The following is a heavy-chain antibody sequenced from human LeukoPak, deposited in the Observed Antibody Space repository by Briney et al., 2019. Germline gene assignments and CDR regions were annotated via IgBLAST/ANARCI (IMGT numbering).Heavy chain of an antibody. CDR3: ARDSDYSGNGNGDWFDP. CDR2: IGTYIGVT. J-gene: IGHJ5*02. Sequence: VASVNVSCKASGFRFTSFGVSWVRQAPGQGLEWMGWIGTYIGVTHYAEKFEDRVTMTIDTSTTTAYMELRSLRYDDTAVYYCARDSDYSGNGNGDWFDPWGQGTVVTVSS. CDR1: GFRFTSFG. D-gene: IGHD4-11*01. V-gene: IGHV1-18*04.